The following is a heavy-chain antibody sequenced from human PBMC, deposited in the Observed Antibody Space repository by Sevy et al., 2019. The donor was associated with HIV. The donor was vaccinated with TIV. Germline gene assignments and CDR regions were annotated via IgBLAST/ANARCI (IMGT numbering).Heavy chain of an antibody. J-gene: IGHJ6*02. CDR2: ISAYNGNT. CDR1: GYTFTSYG. V-gene: IGHV1-18*01. CDR3: ARDSDVKGIAVADPGAYYYYGMDV. D-gene: IGHD6-19*01. Sequence: ASVKVSCKASGYTFTSYGISWVRQAPGQGLEWMGWISAYNGNTNYAQKLQGRVTMTTDTSTSTAYMELRSQRSDDTAVYYCARDSDVKGIAVADPGAYYYYGMDVWGQGTTVTVSS.